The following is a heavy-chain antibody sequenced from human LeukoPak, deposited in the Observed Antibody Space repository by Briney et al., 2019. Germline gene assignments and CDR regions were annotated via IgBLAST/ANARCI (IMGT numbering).Heavy chain of an antibody. D-gene: IGHD1-26*01. CDR3: ARDRGSYYGSWLDP. CDR2: TYYRSKWYN. Sequence: SQTLSLTCAISGDSVSSNSAAWNWIRESPSRGLEWLGRTYYRSKWYNDYAVSVKSRITIYLDTSKNQFSLQLNSVTPEDTAVYYCARDRGSYYGSWLDPWGQGTLVTVSS. J-gene: IGHJ5*02. V-gene: IGHV6-1*01. CDR1: GDSVSSNSAA.